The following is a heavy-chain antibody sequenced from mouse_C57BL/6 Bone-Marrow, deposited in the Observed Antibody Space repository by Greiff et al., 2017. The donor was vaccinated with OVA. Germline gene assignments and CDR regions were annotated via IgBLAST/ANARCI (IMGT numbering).Heavy chain of an antibody. CDR1: GYTFTSYN. V-gene: IGHV1-12*01. CDR3: ARDYGSSYWYFDV. D-gene: IGHD1-1*01. CDR2: IYPGNGDT. Sequence: LQQSGAELVRPGASVKMSCKASGYTFTSYNMHWVKQTPIQGLEWIGAIYPGNGDTSYNQKFKGKAILTVDTSSSTAYMQLSSLTSEDAAVYYCARDYGSSYWYFDVWGTGTTVTVSS. J-gene: IGHJ1*03.